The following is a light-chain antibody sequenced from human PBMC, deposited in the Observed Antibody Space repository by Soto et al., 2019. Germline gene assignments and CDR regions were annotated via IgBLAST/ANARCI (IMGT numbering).Light chain of an antibody. J-gene: IGKJ1*01. Sequence: DIQMTQSPSTLSASVGDRVSIACRASQSISSSLAWYQQKPGKAPKLLIYVASSLESGVPSRFSGSGSGTEFTLSINSLQPQDFATYYCQQYHRYSWTFGQGTKVEIK. CDR1: QSISSS. V-gene: IGKV1-5*01. CDR3: QQYHRYSWT. CDR2: VAS.